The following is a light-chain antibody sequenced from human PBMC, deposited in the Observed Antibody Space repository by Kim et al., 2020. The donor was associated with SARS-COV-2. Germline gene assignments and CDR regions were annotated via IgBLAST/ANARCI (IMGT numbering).Light chain of an antibody. J-gene: IGLJ1*01. Sequence: VTISRPGSSSNVGAVSDVRWYQQLPGPAPNLLIYGNSTRPSGVPDRFSGSKSGTSASLAITGLQAEDEADYSCQSYASSLGVSYVFGTGTKVTVL. CDR3: QSYASSLGVSYV. CDR1: SSNVGAVSD. CDR2: GNS. V-gene: IGLV1-40*01.